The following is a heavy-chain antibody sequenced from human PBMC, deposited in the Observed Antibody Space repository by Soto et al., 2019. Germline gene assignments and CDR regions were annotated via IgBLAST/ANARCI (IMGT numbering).Heavy chain of an antibody. CDR3: AIDQANYGMDV. CDR1: GYTFTSYD. CDR2: MNPNSANT. V-gene: IGHV1-8*01. J-gene: IGHJ6*02. Sequence: QVQLVQSGAEVKKPGASVTVSCKASGYTFTSYDINWVRQATGQGLEWMGWMNPNSANTDYAQKFHGRVTMSRNTSISTAYMELSSLRSEDTAVYYCAIDQANYGMDVWGQGTTVTVSS.